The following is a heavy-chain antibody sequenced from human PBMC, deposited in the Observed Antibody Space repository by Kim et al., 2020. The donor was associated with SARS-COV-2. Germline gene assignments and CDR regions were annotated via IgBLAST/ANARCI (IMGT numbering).Heavy chain of an antibody. V-gene: IGHV3-30*01. CDR3: AREWGYDSSGYYPFFDY. Sequence: VKGRFTISRDNSKNTLYLQMNSLRAEDTAVYYCAREWGYDSSGYYPFFDYWGQGTLVTVSS. J-gene: IGHJ4*02. D-gene: IGHD3-22*01.